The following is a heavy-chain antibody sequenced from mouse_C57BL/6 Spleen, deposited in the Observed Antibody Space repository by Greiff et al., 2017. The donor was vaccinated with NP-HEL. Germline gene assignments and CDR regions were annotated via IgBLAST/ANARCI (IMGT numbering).Heavy chain of an antibody. J-gene: IGHJ3*01. D-gene: IGHD2-3*01. V-gene: IGHV1-18*01. Sequence: EVQLQQSGPELVKPGASVKIPCKASGYTFTDYNMDWVKQSHGKSLEWIGDINPNNGCTIYNQKFKGKATLTVDKSSSTAYMELRSLTSEDTAVYYCAWGYFFAYWGQGTLVTVSA. CDR3: AWGYFFAY. CDR2: INPNNGCT. CDR1: GYTFTDYN.